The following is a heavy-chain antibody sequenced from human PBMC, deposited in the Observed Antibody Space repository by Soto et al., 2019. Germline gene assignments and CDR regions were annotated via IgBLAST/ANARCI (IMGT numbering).Heavy chain of an antibody. Sequence: GGALRLSCAASGFTFSSYSMKWVGQAPGKGLEWVSSISSSSSYIYYADSVKGRFTISRDNAKNSLYLQMNSLRAEDTAFYYCVRGASLNFDYWGQGTLVTVSS. CDR1: GFTFSSYS. CDR3: VRGASLNFDY. J-gene: IGHJ4*02. D-gene: IGHD1-26*01. CDR2: ISSSSSYI. V-gene: IGHV3-21*04.